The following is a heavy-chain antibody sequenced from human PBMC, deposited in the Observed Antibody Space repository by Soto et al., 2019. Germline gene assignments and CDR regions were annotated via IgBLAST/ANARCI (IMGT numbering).Heavy chain of an antibody. CDR2: INAGNGNT. CDR3: AKDGGKDGYFGNWFDP. Sequence: GASVKVSCKASGYTFTSYAMHWVRQAPGQRLEWMGWINAGNGNTKYSQKFQGRVTITRDTSASTAYMELSSLRSEDTAVYYCAKDGGKDGYFGNWFDPWGQGTQVTVSS. J-gene: IGHJ5*02. D-gene: IGHD5-12*01. CDR1: GYTFTSYA. V-gene: IGHV1-3*01.